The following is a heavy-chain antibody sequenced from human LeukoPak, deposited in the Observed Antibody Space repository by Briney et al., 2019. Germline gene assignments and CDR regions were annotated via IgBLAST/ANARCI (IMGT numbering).Heavy chain of an antibody. CDR1: GFPFSIYW. CDR3: AKQPYQYVSGSPSWLDP. J-gene: IGHJ5*02. CDR2: INSDGSRT. Sequence: PGGSLRLSCAASGFPFSIYWMHWVRQAPGKGLVWVSRINSDGSRTNYADSVKGRFSISRDNSKNTLYLQMNTLRAEDTAVYFCAKQPYQYVSGSPSWLDPWGQGTLVTVSS. V-gene: IGHV3-74*01. D-gene: IGHD3-10*01.